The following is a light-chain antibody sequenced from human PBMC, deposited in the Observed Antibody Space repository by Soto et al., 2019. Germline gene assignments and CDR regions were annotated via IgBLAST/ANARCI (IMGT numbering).Light chain of an antibody. J-gene: IGKJ1*01. CDR2: GAS. CDR3: QQYGGSPQT. V-gene: IGKV3-20*01. CDR1: QRVSKY. Sequence: EILFTQSPGTPAFSPGEGATPSRRATQRVSKYLAWYQQKPGQAPRLLIYGASSRATGIPDSFSGSGSGTDFTLTISRLEPEDFAVYYCQQYGGSPQTFGQGTKVDIK.